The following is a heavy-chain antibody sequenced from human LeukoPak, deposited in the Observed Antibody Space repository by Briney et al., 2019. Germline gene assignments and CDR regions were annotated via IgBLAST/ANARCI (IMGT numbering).Heavy chain of an antibody. CDR1: GFTFSSYS. CDR2: ISSSSSYI. V-gene: IGHV3-21*01. Sequence: GGSLRLSCAASGFTFSSYSMNWVRQAPGKGLEWVSSISSSSSYIYYADSVKGRFTISRDNAKNSLYLQMNSLRAEDTAVYYCARDNGWFGPPHNAFDIWGQGTMATVSS. J-gene: IGHJ3*02. D-gene: IGHD3-10*01. CDR3: ARDNGWFGPPHNAFDI.